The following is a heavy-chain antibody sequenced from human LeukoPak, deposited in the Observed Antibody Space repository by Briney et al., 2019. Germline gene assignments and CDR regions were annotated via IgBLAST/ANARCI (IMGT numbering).Heavy chain of an antibody. CDR3: ARGAYYYDSSGYNWYFDL. Sequence: PSETPSLTCTVSGGSISSYYWSWIRQPPGKGLEWIGYIFYSGITNYNPSLKSRVTISIDTSKNQFSLKLSSVTAADTAVYYCARGAYYYDSSGYNWYFDLWGRGTLVTVSS. J-gene: IGHJ2*01. V-gene: IGHV4-59*01. D-gene: IGHD3-22*01. CDR2: IFYSGIT. CDR1: GGSISSYY.